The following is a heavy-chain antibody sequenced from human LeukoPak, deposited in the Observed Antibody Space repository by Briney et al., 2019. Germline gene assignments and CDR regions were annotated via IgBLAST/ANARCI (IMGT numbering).Heavy chain of an antibody. CDR3: ARAEGYEGSSWDNWFDP. J-gene: IGHJ5*02. CDR1: GGSISSGGYY. D-gene: IGHD6-13*01. CDR2: IYHSGST. Sequence: PSQTLSLTCTVSGGSISSGGYYWSWIRQPPGKGLEWIGYIYHSGSTYYNPSLKSRVTISVDRSKNQFSLKLSSVTAADTAVYYCARAEGYEGSSWDNWFDPWGQGTLVTVSS. V-gene: IGHV4-30-2*01.